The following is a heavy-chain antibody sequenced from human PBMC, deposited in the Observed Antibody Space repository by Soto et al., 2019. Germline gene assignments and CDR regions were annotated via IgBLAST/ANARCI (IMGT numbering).Heavy chain of an antibody. D-gene: IGHD4-17*01. CDR3: VNGDYY. Sequence: EEQLVESGGGLVQPGGSLRLSCAASGFTFSNHVMNWVRQAPGRGLEWVSSISRDFTTYYADSVKGRFTISRDNAKDSLYLQVNSLRADDTGGYYCVNGDYYVGQGTLVTVSS. J-gene: IGHJ4*02. CDR1: GFTFSNHV. V-gene: IGHV3-48*01. CDR2: ISRDFTT.